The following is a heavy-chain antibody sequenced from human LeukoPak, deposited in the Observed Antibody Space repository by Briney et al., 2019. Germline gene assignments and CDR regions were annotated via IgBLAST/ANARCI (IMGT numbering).Heavy chain of an antibody. Sequence: SETLSLTCTVSGGSISSYYWSWIRQPPGKGLEWIGYIYYSGSTNYNPSLKSRVTISVDTSKNQFSLKLSSVTAADTAVYYCASHRTGDFWSGYYLWWFDPWGQGTLVTVSS. CDR1: GGSISSYY. CDR2: IYYSGST. CDR3: ASHRTGDFWSGYYLWWFDP. V-gene: IGHV4-59*08. D-gene: IGHD3-3*01. J-gene: IGHJ5*02.